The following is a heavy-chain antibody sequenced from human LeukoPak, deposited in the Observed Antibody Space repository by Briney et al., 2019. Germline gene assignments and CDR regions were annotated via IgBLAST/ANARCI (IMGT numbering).Heavy chain of an antibody. CDR1: GFTFSTYA. J-gene: IGHJ4*02. V-gene: IGHV3-23*01. Sequence: GGSLRLSCAASGFTFSTYAMKWVRQAPGKGLEWVSAISGSGGSTYTADSVKGRFTISRNNSKNTLYLQMNSLRAEDTAIYYCAKIPHSSYYYDSSGYLDYWGQGTLVSVSS. CDR3: AKIPHSSYYYDSSGYLDY. CDR2: ISGSGGST. D-gene: IGHD3-22*01.